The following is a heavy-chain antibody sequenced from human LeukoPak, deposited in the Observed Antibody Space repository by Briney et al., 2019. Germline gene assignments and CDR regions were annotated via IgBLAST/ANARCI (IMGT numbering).Heavy chain of an antibody. CDR1: GSSFNTYW. D-gene: IGHD3-9*01. V-gene: IGHV5-51*01. J-gene: IGHJ4*02. Sequence: GASLQISCKGSGSSFNTYWIAWVRQLPGKGLEWMGIIYPGDSDTRYSPSFQGQVTISADESSSTAYLHWSSLKASDTAMYYCARQADYNVLTGYFKGHLDYWGQGTLVTVSS. CDR2: IYPGDSDT. CDR3: ARQADYNVLTGYFKGHLDY.